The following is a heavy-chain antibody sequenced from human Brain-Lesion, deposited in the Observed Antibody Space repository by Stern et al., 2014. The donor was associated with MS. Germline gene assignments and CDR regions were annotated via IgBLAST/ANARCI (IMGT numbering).Heavy chain of an antibody. CDR1: GYTFTGYY. CDR2: INPNNGVT. V-gene: IGHV1-2*02. D-gene: IGHD3-10*01. CDR3: AKSWNYNPLSGFDY. Sequence: VHLVESGAEVKKPGASVKVSCKASGYTFTGYYMHWVRQAPGQGLEWMGWINPNNGVTSSAQKFQGRVTMTTDTSISTAYMELTRLSSDDTAVYYCAKSWNYNPLSGFDYWGQGTLIIVSS. J-gene: IGHJ4*02.